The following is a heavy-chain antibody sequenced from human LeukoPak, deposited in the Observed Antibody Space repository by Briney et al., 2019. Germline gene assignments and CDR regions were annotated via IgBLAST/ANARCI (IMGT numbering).Heavy chain of an antibody. J-gene: IGHJ6*02. D-gene: IGHD3-3*01. V-gene: IGHV1-2*02. CDR3: ARLLRFLEWVSYYGMDV. CDR2: INPNSGGT. Sequence: WASVKVSCKASGYTFTGYYMHWVRQAPGQGLEWMGWINPNSGGTNYAQKFQGRVTMTRDTSISTAHMELSRLRSDDAAVYYCARLLRFLEWVSYYGMDVWGQGTTVTVSS. CDR1: GYTFTGYY.